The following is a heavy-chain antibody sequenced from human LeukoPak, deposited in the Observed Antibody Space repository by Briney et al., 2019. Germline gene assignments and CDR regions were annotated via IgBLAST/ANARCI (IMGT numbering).Heavy chain of an antibody. J-gene: IGHJ5*02. D-gene: IGHD2-15*01. CDR3: ARDSGCSGGSCYLSKAYNWFDP. V-gene: IGHV4-34*01. CDR2: IYHSGST. Sequence: SETLSLTCAVYGGSFSGYYWSWIRQPPGKGLEWIGSIYHSGSTYYNPSLKSRVTISVDTSKNQFSLKLSSVTAADTAVYYCARDSGCSGGSCYLSKAYNWFDPWGQGTLVTVSS. CDR1: GGSFSGYY.